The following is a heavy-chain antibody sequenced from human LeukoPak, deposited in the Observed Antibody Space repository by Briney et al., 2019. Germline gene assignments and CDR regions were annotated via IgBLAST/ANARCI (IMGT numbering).Heavy chain of an antibody. J-gene: IGHJ3*02. D-gene: IGHD3-22*01. CDR1: GFTFSSYG. V-gene: IGHV3-30*03. Sequence: GGSLRLSCAASGFTFSSYGMQWVRQAPGKGLEWAAFISYDGSNKYYSDSVKGRFTISRDNSKNTLYLQMNSLRAEDTALYYCARDYDDSRGNGAFNIWGQGTMVTVSS. CDR2: ISYDGSNK. CDR3: ARDYDDSRGNGAFNI.